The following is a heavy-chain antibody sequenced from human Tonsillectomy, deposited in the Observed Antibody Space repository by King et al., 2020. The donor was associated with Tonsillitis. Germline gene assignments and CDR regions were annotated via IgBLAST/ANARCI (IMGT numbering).Heavy chain of an antibody. D-gene: IGHD3-22*01. CDR1: GFTVSSNY. CDR2: IYSGGST. J-gene: IGHJ4*02. Sequence: VQLVESGGGLIQPGGSLRLSCAASGFTVSSNYMSWVRQAPEKGLEWVSVIYSGGSTYYADSVKGRFTISRDNSKNTLYLQMNSLRAEDTAVYYCARVLRGNYYDSSGYPAYWGQGTLVTVSS. CDR3: ARVLRGNYYDSSGYPAY. V-gene: IGHV3-53*01.